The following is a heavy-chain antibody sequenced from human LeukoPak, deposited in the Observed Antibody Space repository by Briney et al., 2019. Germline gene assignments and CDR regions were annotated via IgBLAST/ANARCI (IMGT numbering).Heavy chain of an antibody. D-gene: IGHD5-18*01. CDR2: ISYDGNNE. CDR3: ARDAAYGYDRFDY. J-gene: IGHJ4*02. V-gene: IGHV3-30*04. CDR1: GFTFSSYA. Sequence: GGSLRLSCVASGFTFSSYAMHWVRQAPGKGLEWVAVISYDGNNEYYADSVKGRFTISRHNSKNTLYLQMNSLRAEDTAVYYCARDAAYGYDRFDYWGQGTQVTVSS.